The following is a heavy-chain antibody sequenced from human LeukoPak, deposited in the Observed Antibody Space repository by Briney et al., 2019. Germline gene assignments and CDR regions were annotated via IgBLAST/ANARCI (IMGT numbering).Heavy chain of an antibody. CDR2: IIPIFGIA. V-gene: IGHV1-69*04. J-gene: IGHJ5*02. D-gene: IGHD6-13*01. CDR3: AREPGIAAAGPNWFDP. CDR1: GGTFSSYA. Sequence: SVKVSRKASGGTFSSYAISWVRQGPGQGLEWMGRIIPIFGIANYAQKFQGRVTITADKSTSAAYMELSSLRSEDTAVYYCAREPGIAAAGPNWFDPWGQGTLVTVSS.